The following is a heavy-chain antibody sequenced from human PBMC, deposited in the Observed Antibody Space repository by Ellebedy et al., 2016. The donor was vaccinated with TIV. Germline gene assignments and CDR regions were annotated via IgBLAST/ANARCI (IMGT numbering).Heavy chain of an antibody. Sequence: AASVKVSCKASGYTFTRYAMHWVRQAPGQRLEWMGWINAGTGNTRYSQKFQGRVTLSRDTSASTADMELSRLRSEDTAVYYCARDAGYYDSSGYDSFDFWGPGTLVTVSS. CDR2: INAGTGNT. D-gene: IGHD3-22*01. CDR1: GYTFTRYA. V-gene: IGHV1-3*01. J-gene: IGHJ4*02. CDR3: ARDAGYYDSSGYDSFDF.